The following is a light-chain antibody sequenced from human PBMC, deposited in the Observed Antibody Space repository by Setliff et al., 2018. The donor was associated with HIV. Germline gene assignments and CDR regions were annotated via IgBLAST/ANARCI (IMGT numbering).Light chain of an antibody. CDR3: TSYTTGSTLYV. V-gene: IGLV2-14*01. CDR2: QVN. CDR1: SNDVGRYDY. Sequence: QSVLAQPASVSGSPGQSITISCTGTSNDVGRYDYISWYQRHPGKAPKLMNFQVNNRPSGVSNRFSGSKSGNTASLTISGLQAEDDADYYCTSYTTGSTLYVFGTGTKVTVL. J-gene: IGLJ1*01.